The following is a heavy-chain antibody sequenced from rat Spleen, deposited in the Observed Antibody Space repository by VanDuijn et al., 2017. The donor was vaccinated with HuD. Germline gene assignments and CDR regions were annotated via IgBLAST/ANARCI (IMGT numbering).Heavy chain of an antibody. J-gene: IGHJ4*01. V-gene: IGHV5-25*01. CDR2: ITNNGGDI. D-gene: IGHD1-6*01. CDR3: GSLMYTPDYLGVMDV. CDR1: GFIFSDYY. Sequence: EVQLVESDGGLVQPGRSLKLSCAVSGFIFSDYYMAWVRQTPTKGLEWVASITNNGGDIYYPDSVRGRFTISRDNAKSTLYLQMDSLRSGDTATYYCGSLMYTPDYLGVMDVWGQGASVTVSS.